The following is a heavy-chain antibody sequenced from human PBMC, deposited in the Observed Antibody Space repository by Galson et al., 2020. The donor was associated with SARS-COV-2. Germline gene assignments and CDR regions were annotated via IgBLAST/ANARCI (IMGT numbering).Heavy chain of an antibody. J-gene: IGHJ6*02. V-gene: IGHV6-1*01. CDR3: AREEGGGSSYYYYGMDV. D-gene: IGHD2-2*01. Sequence: SQTLSLTCAISGDSVSTNSAAWNWIRQSPSRGLEWLGRTYYRSKWYNDYAVSVKSRITINPDTSKNQFSLQLNAVSPEDTAVYYCAREEGGGSSYYYYGMDVWGLGTTVTVSS. CDR1: GDSVSTNSAA. CDR2: TYYRSKWYN.